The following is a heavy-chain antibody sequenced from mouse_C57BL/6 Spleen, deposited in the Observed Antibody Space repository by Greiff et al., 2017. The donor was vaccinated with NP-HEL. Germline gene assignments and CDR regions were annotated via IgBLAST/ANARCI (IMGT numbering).Heavy chain of an antibody. J-gene: IGHJ4*01. CDR1: GYTFTSYW. D-gene: IGHD1-1*01. Sequence: VQLQQSGAELVKPGASVKLSCKASGYTFTSYWMHWVKQRPGQGLEWIGMIHPNSGSTNYNEKFKSKATLTVDKSSSTAYMQLSSLTSEDSAVYYCARSRGYGSSFYYWGQGTSVTVSS. CDR3: ARSRGYGSSFYY. V-gene: IGHV1-64*01. CDR2: IHPNSGST.